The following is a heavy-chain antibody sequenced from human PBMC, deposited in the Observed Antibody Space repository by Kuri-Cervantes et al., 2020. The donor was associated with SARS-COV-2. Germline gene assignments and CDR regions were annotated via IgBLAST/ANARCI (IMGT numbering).Heavy chain of an antibody. J-gene: IGHJ3*01. V-gene: IGHV3-30-3*01. CDR3: ARGCAWELLCAFDF. CDR2: ISDDGSNK. Sequence: GESLKISCEASGFIFSDYAIDWVRQAPGKGLEWVAVISDDGSNKFYADSVKGRFTISRDNSKNTLYLQMNSLRAEDTAVYYCARGCAWELLCAFDFWGQGTLVTVSS. CDR1: GFIFSDYA. D-gene: IGHD1-26*01.